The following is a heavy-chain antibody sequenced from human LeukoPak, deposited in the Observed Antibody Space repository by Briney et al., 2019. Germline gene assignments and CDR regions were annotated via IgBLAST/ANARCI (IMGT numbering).Heavy chain of an antibody. D-gene: IGHD3-10*01. Sequence: SQTLSLTCDISGDSVSSNSAAWNWIRQSPSRGLEWLGRTYYRSKWYNDYAISVKSRMTINADTSKNQFSLQLNSVALEDTAVYYCAKGRWALFDCWGQGTLVIVSS. J-gene: IGHJ4*02. CDR1: GDSVSSNSAA. CDR2: TYYRSKWYN. CDR3: AKGRWALFDC. V-gene: IGHV6-1*01.